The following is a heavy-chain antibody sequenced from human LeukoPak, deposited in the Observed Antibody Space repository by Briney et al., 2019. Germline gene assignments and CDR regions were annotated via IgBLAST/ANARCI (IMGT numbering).Heavy chain of an antibody. CDR3: ARSRVVYSSSWYPATGLYFQH. J-gene: IGHJ1*01. D-gene: IGHD6-13*01. CDR2: INHSGST. CDR1: GGSFSGYY. V-gene: IGHV4-34*01. Sequence: SETLSLTCAVYGGSFSGYYWSWIRQPPAKGREGMGEINHSGSTNYNPSLKSRVTISVDTSKNQFSLKLSSVTAADTAVYYCARSRVVYSSSWYPATGLYFQHWGQGTLVTVSS.